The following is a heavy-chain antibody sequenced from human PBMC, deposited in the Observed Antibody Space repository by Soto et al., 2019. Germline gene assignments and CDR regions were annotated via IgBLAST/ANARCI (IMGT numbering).Heavy chain of an antibody. V-gene: IGHV3-23*01. CDR1: GFTFGTYA. J-gene: IGHJ5*02. CDR2: ISGSGGST. D-gene: IGHD5-18*01. CDR3: AKDRSVDTRDWFDP. Sequence: GGSLRLSCAASGFTFGTYAMNWVRQAPGKGLEWVSGISGSGGSTYYTDSAKGRFTISRDNSKNTLYLQMNSLRADDTAVYYCAKDRSVDTRDWFDPWGQGTLVTVYS.